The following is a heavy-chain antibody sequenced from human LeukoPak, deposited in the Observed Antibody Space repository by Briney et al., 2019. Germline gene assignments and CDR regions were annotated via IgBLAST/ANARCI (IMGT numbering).Heavy chain of an antibody. V-gene: IGHV3-9*03. Sequence: GRSLRLSCATSGFTFDNYAMHWVRQAPGKGLEWVSGITWNSGSIAYADSVKGRFTISRDNAKNSLFLQMNSLTADDVAFYYCTRSTGWYNYFDYGGQGALVTVSA. CDR2: ITWNSGSI. CDR3: TRSTGWYNYFDY. D-gene: IGHD6-19*01. J-gene: IGHJ4*02. CDR1: GFTFDNYA.